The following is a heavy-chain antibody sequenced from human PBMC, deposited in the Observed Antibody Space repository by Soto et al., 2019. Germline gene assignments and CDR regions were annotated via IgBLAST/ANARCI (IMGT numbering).Heavy chain of an antibody. CDR1: GGSISSYY. Sequence: SETLALTCTVSGGSISSYYWSWIRQPPGKGLEWIGYIYYSGSTNYNPSLKSRVTISVDTSKNQFSLKLSSVTAADTAVYYCARLFQSPNYDFWSVYNYYFDYWGQGTLFTVSS. CDR3: ARLFQSPNYDFWSVYNYYFDY. D-gene: IGHD3-3*01. V-gene: IGHV4-59*08. J-gene: IGHJ4*02. CDR2: IYYSGST.